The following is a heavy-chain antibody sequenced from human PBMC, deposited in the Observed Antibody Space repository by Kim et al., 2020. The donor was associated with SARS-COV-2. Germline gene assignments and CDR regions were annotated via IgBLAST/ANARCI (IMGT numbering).Heavy chain of an antibody. V-gene: IGHV3-9*01. D-gene: IGHD6-6*01. CDR3: AKDSYSSSSRWYYFDY. Sequence: SGKGRITISRDNAKNSLYLQMNSLRAEDTALYYCAKDSYSSSSRWYYFDYWGQGTLVTVSS. J-gene: IGHJ4*02.